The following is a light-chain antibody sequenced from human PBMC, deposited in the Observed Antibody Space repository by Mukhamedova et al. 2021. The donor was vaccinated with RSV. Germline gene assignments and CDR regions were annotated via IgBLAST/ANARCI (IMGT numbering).Light chain of an antibody. Sequence: VTISCTGSSSNIGAGYDVHWYQQLPGTAPKLLIYGNSNRPSGVPDRFSGSKSGTSASLAITGLQAEDEADYYCQSYDSSLRVWV. CDR1: SSNIGAGYD. J-gene: IGLJ5*01. CDR2: GNS. V-gene: IGLV1-40*01. CDR3: QSYDSSLRVWV.